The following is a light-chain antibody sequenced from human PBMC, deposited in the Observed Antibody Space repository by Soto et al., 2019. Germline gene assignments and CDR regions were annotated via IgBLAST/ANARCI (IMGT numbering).Light chain of an antibody. Sequence: QSALTQPASVYGSPGQSITISCTGTSSDVGGYNYVSWYQQHPGKAPKFMIHDVSNRPSGVSNRFSGSKSGNTASLTISGLQAEDEADYYCSSYTTSNTRQIVFGTGTKVTVL. CDR1: SSDVGGYNY. J-gene: IGLJ1*01. V-gene: IGLV2-14*01. CDR3: SSYTTSNTRQIV. CDR2: DVS.